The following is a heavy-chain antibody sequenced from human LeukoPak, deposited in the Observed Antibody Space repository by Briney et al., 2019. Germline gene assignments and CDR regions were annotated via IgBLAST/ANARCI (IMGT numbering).Heavy chain of an antibody. CDR1: GFTFRSYS. V-gene: IGHV3-21*01. D-gene: IGHD6-13*01. J-gene: IGHJ4*02. Sequence: PGGSLRLSCAASGFTFRSYSMNWVRQAPGKGLEWVSSITGGGTNTYYPDSVKGRFTISRDNAKNSLYLQMNSLRAEDTAVYYCARAGVAVAGARLDYWGQGTLVPVSS. CDR2: ITGGGTNT. CDR3: ARAGVAVAGARLDY.